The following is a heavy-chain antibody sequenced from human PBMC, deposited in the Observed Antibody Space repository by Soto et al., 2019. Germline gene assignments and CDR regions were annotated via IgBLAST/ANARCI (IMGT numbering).Heavy chain of an antibody. CDR2: FYYSGST. Sequence: SETLSLTCTVSGGSISSYYWSWIRQPPGKGLEWIGCFYYSGSTNYNPFLKSRVTISVDTSKKQFSLKLSSVTAADTAVYYCARGGWKLFDYWGQGTLVTVS. J-gene: IGHJ4*02. CDR1: GGSISSYY. V-gene: IGHV4-59*01. D-gene: IGHD6-19*01. CDR3: ARGGWKLFDY.